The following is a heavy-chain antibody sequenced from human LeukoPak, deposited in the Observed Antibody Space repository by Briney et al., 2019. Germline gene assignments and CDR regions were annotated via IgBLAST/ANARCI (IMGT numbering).Heavy chain of an antibody. CDR2: IGGSENYI. J-gene: IGHJ6*03. CDR1: GFTFSSYG. V-gene: IGHV3-21*01. D-gene: IGHD2-2*01. CDR3: ARGGYDVIVPAASNYYYMDV. Sequence: GGSLRLSCAASGFTFSSYGMSWVRQAPGKGLEWVSSIGGSENYIYYADSLKGRFTISRDNAENSLYLQMNSLRAEDTAVYYCARGGYDVIVPAASNYYYMDVWGKGTTVTVSS.